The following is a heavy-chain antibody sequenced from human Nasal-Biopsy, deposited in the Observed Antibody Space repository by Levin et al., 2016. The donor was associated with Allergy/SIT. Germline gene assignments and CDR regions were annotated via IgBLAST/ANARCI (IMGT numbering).Heavy chain of an antibody. Sequence: SETLSLTCTVSGDSIGNYYYSWLRQLPGKGLEWIGYVHYSGTTHYNPSLQSRLTMSLDTAQNRFSLKLNSVTGADTAVYYCARDSLDSTKSWYRGYFFESWDQGSLVTVSS. CDR1: GDSIGNYY. CDR3: ARDSLDSTKSWYRGYFFES. CDR2: VHYSGTT. J-gene: IGHJ4*02. V-gene: IGHV4-59*12. D-gene: IGHD6-13*01.